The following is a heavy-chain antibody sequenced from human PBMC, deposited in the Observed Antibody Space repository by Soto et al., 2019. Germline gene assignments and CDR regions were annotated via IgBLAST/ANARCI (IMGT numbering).Heavy chain of an antibody. V-gene: IGHV3-30*18. CDR1: GFTFRSFG. Sequence: QVQLVESGGGVVQPGRSLRLSCAASGFTFRSFGMHWVRQAPGKGLEWVAVISYDGSDKYYADSVKGRFTISADSSNNTLYLQMNSLRAEDTAVYYCAKSGDFSGPPFGNWGRGTLVTVSS. CDR3: AKSGDFSGPPFGN. D-gene: IGHD2-15*01. J-gene: IGHJ4*02. CDR2: ISYDGSDK.